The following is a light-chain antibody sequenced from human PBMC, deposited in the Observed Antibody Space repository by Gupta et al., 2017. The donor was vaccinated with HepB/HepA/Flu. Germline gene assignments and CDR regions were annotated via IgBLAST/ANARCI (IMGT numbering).Light chain of an antibody. V-gene: IGKV3-11*01. CDR1: QSVSSY. CDR2: DAS. J-gene: IGKJ1*01. Sequence: EISLTQSLATLSLSPGERATLSCRASQSVSSYLTWYQQKPGKAPKLLIYDASSMDTGVPARFSGSGSGTDFTLTISSLEPEDFAIYYCQQSNNWPCTFGQGTKVEIK. CDR3: QQSNNWPCT.